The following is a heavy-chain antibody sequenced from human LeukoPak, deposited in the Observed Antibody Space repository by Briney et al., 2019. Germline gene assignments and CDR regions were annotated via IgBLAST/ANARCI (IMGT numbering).Heavy chain of an antibody. V-gene: IGHV3-23*01. CDR3: AKDLDAQGDYGDYTPFDY. Sequence: GGSLRLSCAASGFTFSSYAMSWVRQAPGKGLEWVSAISGSGGSTYYADSVKGRFTISRDNSKNTLYLQMNSLRAEDTAVYYCAKDLDAQGDYGDYTPFDYWGQGTLVTVYS. J-gene: IGHJ4*02. CDR2: ISGSGGST. CDR1: GFTFSSYA. D-gene: IGHD4-17*01.